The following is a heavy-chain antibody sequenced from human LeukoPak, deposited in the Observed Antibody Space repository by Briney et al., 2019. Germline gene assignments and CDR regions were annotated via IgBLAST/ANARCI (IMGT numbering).Heavy chain of an antibody. CDR3: ARGRLWDGYYYGMDV. V-gene: IGHV1-18*01. CDR2: ISAYNGNT. D-gene: IGHD4/OR15-4a*01. CDR1: GYTFTSYG. Sequence: ASVKVSCKASGYTFTSYGISWVRQAPGQGLEWMGWISAYNGNTNYAQKLQGRVTMTTDTSPSTAYMELRSLRSDDTAVYYCARGRLWDGYYYGMDVWGQGTTVTVSS. J-gene: IGHJ6*02.